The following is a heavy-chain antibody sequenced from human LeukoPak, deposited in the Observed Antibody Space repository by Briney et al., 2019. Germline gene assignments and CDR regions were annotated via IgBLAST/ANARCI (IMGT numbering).Heavy chain of an antibody. Sequence: TSETLSFTCTVSGGSISSSSYYWGWIRQPPGKGLEWIGSIYYSGSTYYNPSLKSRVTISVDTSKNQFSLKLSSVTAADTAVYYCARDQDDILTGYRYNWFDPWGQGTLVTVSS. CDR2: IYYSGST. CDR3: ARDQDDILTGYRYNWFDP. J-gene: IGHJ5*02. D-gene: IGHD3-9*01. CDR1: GGSISSSSYY. V-gene: IGHV4-39*07.